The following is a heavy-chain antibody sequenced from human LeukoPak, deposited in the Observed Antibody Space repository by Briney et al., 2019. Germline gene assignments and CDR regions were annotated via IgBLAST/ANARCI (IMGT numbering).Heavy chain of an antibody. CDR1: GGSISSSSYY. J-gene: IGHJ5*02. CDR3: ARVVYYDSSGSDPWFDP. CDR2: IYYSGST. Sequence: SETLSLTCTVSGGSISSSSYYWGWIRQPPGKGLEWIGSIYYSGSTYYNPSLKSRVTISVDRSKNQFSLKLSSVTAADTAVYYCARVVYYDSSGSDPWFDPWGQGTLVTVSS. V-gene: IGHV4-39*07. D-gene: IGHD3-22*01.